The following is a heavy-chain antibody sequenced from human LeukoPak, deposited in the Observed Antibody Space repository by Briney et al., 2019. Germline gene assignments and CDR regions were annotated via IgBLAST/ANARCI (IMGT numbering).Heavy chain of an antibody. CDR3: ARLNYYGFDY. D-gene: IGHD1-26*01. Sequence: SETLSLTCTVSGVSISSSYSYWGWIRQPPGKGLEWIATIYYSGSTYYNASLKSRITIAVDTSKSQFSLKLSSVTAADTAVYYCARLNYYGFDYWGQGTLVTFSS. V-gene: IGHV4-39*01. CDR1: GVSISSSYSY. J-gene: IGHJ4*02. CDR2: IYYSGST.